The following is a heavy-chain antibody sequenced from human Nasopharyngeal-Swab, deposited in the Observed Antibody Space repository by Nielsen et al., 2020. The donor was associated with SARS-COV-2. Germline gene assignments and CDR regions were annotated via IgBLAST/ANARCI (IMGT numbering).Heavy chain of an antibody. CDR1: GFTFSSYA. V-gene: IGHV3-23*01. CDR2: ISGSGGST. D-gene: IGHD3-9*01. CDR3: AKAPDILTGYYDY. J-gene: IGHJ4*02. Sequence: SCAASGFTFSSYAMSWVRQAPGKGLEWVSAISGSGGSTYYADSVKGRFTISRDNSKNTLYLQMSSLRAEDTAVYYCAKAPDILTGYYDYWGQGTLVTVSS.